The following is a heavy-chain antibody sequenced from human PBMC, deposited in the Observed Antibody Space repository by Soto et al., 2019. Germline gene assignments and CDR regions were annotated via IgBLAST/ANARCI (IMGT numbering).Heavy chain of an antibody. D-gene: IGHD5-18*01. CDR1: GFTFSSYA. J-gene: IGHJ4*02. V-gene: IGHV3-30-3*01. Sequence: QVQLVESGGGVVQPGRSLRLSCAASGFTFSSYAMHWVRQAPGKGLGWVAVISYDGSNKYYADSVKGRFTISRDNSKNPLYLQMNSLRAEDTAVYYCARAGYSYARDPFDYWGQGTLVTVSS. CDR2: ISYDGSNK. CDR3: ARAGYSYARDPFDY.